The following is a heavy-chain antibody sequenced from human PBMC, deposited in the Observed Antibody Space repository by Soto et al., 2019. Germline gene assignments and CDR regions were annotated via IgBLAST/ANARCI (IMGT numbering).Heavy chain of an antibody. D-gene: IGHD4-17*01. CDR1: GFTFSSYG. V-gene: IGHV3-30*03. CDR3: APWVGAFDY. CDR2: ISYDGSNK. J-gene: IGHJ4*02. Sequence: QVQLVESGGGVVQPGRSLRLSCAASGFTFSSYGMHWVRQAPGKGLEWVAVISYDGSNKYYADSVKGRFTISRDNSKNTLYLQMNILRAEDTAVYYCAPWVGAFDYWGQGTLVTVSS.